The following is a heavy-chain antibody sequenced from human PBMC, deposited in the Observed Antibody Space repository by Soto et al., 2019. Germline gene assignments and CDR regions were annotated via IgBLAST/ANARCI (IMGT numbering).Heavy chain of an antibody. D-gene: IGHD3-16*01. J-gene: IGHJ1*01. CDR3: ARWGTTAGLDV. Sequence: QVQLVESGGGVVQPGTSLRVSCVGSGFTFRSYVMHWVRQAPGKGLEWVALTSYDGSDKYYDDSVRGRFTISRYNSRNTVDLPMDSLRREGTALYYCARWGTTAGLDVWGQGTLVSVSS. CDR1: GFTFRSYV. CDR2: TSYDGSDK. V-gene: IGHV3-30*05.